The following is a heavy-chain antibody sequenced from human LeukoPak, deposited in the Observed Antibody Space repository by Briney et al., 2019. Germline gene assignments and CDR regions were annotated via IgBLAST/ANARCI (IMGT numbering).Heavy chain of an antibody. CDR1: GFKFSSYW. D-gene: IGHD3-16*02. Sequence: GGSLRLSCAASGFKFSSYWMHWVRQAPGKGLVWVSRFNSDASTTSYADSVKGRFTISRDNAKNTVYLQMNSLRAEDTAVYYCARGRDPLSPLDYWGQGTLVTVSS. J-gene: IGHJ4*02. CDR2: FNSDASTT. V-gene: IGHV3-74*01. CDR3: ARGRDPLSPLDY.